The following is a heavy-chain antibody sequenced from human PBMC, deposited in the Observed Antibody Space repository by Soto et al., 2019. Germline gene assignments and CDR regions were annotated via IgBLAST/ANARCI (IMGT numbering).Heavy chain of an antibody. J-gene: IGHJ5*02. CDR3: AKGVAYYDSSGYYPANWFDP. CDR2: ISGSGGST. D-gene: IGHD3-22*01. V-gene: IGHV3-23*01. Sequence: EVQLLGSGGGLVQPGGSLRLSCAASGFTFSSYAMSWVRQAPGKGLEWVSAISGSGGSTYYADSVKGRFTISRDNSKNTLYLQMNSLRAEDTAVYYCAKGVAYYDSSGYYPANWFDPWGQGTLVTVSS. CDR1: GFTFSSYA.